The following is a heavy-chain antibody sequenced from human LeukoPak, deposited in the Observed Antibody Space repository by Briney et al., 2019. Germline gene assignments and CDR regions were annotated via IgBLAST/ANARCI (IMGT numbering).Heavy chain of an antibody. CDR1: GFTFSSYS. CDR3: ARDRGGPLDY. J-gene: IGHJ4*02. V-gene: IGHV3-48*04. CDR2: ISSSSSTI. Sequence: GGSLRLSCAASGFTFSSYSMNWVRQAPGKGLEWVSYISSSSSTIYYADSVKGRFTISRDNAKNSLYLQMNSLRAEDTAVYYCARDRGGPLDYWGQGTLVTVSS. D-gene: IGHD3-10*01.